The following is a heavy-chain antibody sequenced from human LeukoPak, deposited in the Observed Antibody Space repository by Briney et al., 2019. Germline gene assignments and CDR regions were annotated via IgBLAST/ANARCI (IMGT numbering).Heavy chain of an antibody. V-gene: IGHV4-61*01. CDR1: GASVYSDSYY. D-gene: IGHD3-22*01. Sequence: SETLSLTCTVSGASVYSDSYYWSWIRQPPGKGLEWIGYIYYSGSTKYNPSLQSRVTISLDTSKNQFSLNLSSVTAADTAVYYCARVPGYYDSSGYSYFYLDYWAPGTLVTVSS. J-gene: IGHJ4*02. CDR3: ARVPGYYDSSGYSYFYLDY. CDR2: IYYSGST.